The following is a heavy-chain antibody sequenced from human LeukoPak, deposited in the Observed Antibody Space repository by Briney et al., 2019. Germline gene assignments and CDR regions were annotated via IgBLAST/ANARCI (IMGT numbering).Heavy chain of an antibody. J-gene: IGHJ4*02. V-gene: IGHV3-23*01. CDR3: AKVGTSGGANCYALDY. D-gene: IGHD2-2*01. Sequence: GGSLRLSCAASGFTFSSYAMTWVRQAPDKGLEWVSAISGSDGSTYYADSVKGRFTISRDDSQNTLYLQMNSLSAEDTAVYYCAKVGTSGGANCYALDYWGQGTLVTASS. CDR1: GFTFSSYA. CDR2: ISGSDGST.